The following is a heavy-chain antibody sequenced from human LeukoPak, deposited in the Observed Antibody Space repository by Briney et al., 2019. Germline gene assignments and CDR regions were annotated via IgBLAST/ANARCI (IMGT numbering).Heavy chain of an antibody. CDR1: GYTLTELS. V-gene: IGHV1-24*01. CDR2: FDPEDGET. D-gene: IGHD5-12*01. CDR3: ARSGRGTYYYFDL. Sequence: GASVKVSCKVSGYTLTELSMHWVRQAPGKELEWMGGFDPEDGETIYAQKFQGRVTMTEDTSTDTAYMELRSLTSDDTAMYYCARSGRGTYYYFDLWGQGTLVTVSS. J-gene: IGHJ4*02.